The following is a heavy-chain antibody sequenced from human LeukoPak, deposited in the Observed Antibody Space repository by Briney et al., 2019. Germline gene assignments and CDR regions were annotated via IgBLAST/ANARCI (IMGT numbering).Heavy chain of an antibody. CDR2: ISAYNGNT. Sequence: ASVKVSCKASGYTFTSYYMHWVRQAPGQGLEWMGWISAYNGNTNYAQKLQGRVTMTTDTSTSTAYMELRSLRSDDTAVYYCARDLPSYYYDSSGYPTGAFDIWGQGTMVTVSS. CDR1: GYTFTSYY. V-gene: IGHV1-18*04. J-gene: IGHJ3*02. CDR3: ARDLPSYYYDSSGYPTGAFDI. D-gene: IGHD3-22*01.